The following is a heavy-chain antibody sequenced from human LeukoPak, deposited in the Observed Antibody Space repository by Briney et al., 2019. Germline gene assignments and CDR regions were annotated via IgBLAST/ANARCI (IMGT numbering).Heavy chain of an antibody. CDR2: ISAYNGNT. CDR3: ARGSVGATRGWFDP. CDR1: GYTFTSYG. V-gene: IGHV1-18*01. J-gene: IGHJ5*02. D-gene: IGHD1-26*01. Sequence: ASVKVSCKASGYTFTSYGISWVRQAPGQGLEWMGWISAYNGNTNYAQKLQGRVTMTTDTSTSTAYRELRTLRSDATAVYYCARGSVGATRGWFDPWGQGTLVSVSS.